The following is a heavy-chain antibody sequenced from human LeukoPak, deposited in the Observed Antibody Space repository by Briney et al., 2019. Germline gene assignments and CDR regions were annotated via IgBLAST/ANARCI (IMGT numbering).Heavy chain of an antibody. Sequence: GGSLRLSCAASGFTFSSYSMNWVRQAPGKGLEWVSYISSSSTIYYADSVKGRFTISRDNAKNSLYLQMNSLRAEDTAVYYCARLNYYDSSGYPFDYWGQGTLVTVSS. CDR2: ISSSSTI. J-gene: IGHJ4*02. CDR1: GFTFSSYS. CDR3: ARLNYYDSSGYPFDY. V-gene: IGHV3-48*01. D-gene: IGHD3-22*01.